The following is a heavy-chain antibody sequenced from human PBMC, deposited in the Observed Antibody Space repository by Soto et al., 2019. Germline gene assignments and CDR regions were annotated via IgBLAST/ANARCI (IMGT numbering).Heavy chain of an antibody. D-gene: IGHD1-26*01. J-gene: IGHJ6*02. V-gene: IGHV3-30*18. CDR1: GFTFSSYG. CDR2: ISYDGSNK. CDR3: AKAPPPLIVGAYNYYGMDV. Sequence: GGSLRLSCAASGFTFSSYGMHWVRQAPGKGLEWVAVISYDGSNKYYADSVKGRFTISRDNSKNTLYLQMNSLRAEDTAVYYCAKAPPPLIVGAYNYYGMDVWGQGTTVTVSS.